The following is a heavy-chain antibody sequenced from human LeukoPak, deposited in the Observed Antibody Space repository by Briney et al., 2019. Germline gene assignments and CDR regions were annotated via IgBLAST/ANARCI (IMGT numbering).Heavy chain of an antibody. CDR3: ARGRYYYDSSGYYEEHNFDY. CDR1: GGTFSSYA. CDR2: IIPIFGTA. J-gene: IGHJ4*02. D-gene: IGHD3-22*01. V-gene: IGHV1-69*05. Sequence: SVKVSCKASGGTFSSYAISWVRQAPGQGLEWMGRIIPIFGTANYAQKFRGRVTITTDESTSTAYMELSSLRSEDTAVYYCARGRYYYDSSGYYEEHNFDYWGQGTLVTVSS.